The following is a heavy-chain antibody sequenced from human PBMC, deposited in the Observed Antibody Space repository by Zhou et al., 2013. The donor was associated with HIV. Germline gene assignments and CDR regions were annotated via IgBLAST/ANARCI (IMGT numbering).Heavy chain of an antibody. J-gene: IGHJ6*01. CDR1: GYVFTRHW. CDR3: ARSAFYGDQDYHYSDVMDV. Sequence: QVYLVQSGAEVKKPGASVKISCKASGYVFTRHWMHWARQAPGQGLEWMGIINPKDGGLNYTQKFQGRVTITADESTKTAYTELSSLRSEDTAIYYCARSAFYGDQDYHYSDVMDVWGQGTTVIVSS. V-gene: IGHV1-46*01. D-gene: IGHD4-17*01. CDR2: INPKDGGL.